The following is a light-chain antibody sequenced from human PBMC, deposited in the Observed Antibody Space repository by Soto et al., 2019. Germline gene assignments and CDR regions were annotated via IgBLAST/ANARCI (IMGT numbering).Light chain of an antibody. V-gene: IGLV1-44*01. J-gene: IGLJ2*01. CDR1: SSNIETNT. CDR2: NNN. Sequence: QSVLTQPPSASGTPGQRVTISCSGSSSNIETNTVDWYQHLPGTAPKVLIFNNNQRPSGVPDRFSGSKSGTSASLAISGLQSEDEADYYCAVWDDSLSGMVLGGGTKLTVL. CDR3: AVWDDSLSGMV.